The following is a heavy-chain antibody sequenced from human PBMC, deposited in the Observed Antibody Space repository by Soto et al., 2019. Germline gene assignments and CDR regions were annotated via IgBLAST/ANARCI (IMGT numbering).Heavy chain of an antibody. V-gene: IGHV3-21*01. Sequence: GGSLRLSCAASGFTFSSYSMNWVRQAPGKGLEWVSSISSGSSYIYYADSVKGRFTISRDNAKNSLYLQMNSLRAEDTAVYYCARGARSIAAAVNWFDPWGQGTLVTSPQ. CDR2: ISSGSSYI. D-gene: IGHD6-13*01. J-gene: IGHJ5*02. CDR3: ARGARSIAAAVNWFDP. CDR1: GFTFSSYS.